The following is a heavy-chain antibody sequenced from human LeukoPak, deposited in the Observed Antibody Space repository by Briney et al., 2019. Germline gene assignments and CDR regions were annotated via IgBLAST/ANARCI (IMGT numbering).Heavy chain of an antibody. D-gene: IGHD6-13*01. CDR1: GYTFTSYA. CDR2: INAGNGNT. V-gene: IGHV1-3*01. CDR3: AREGVIAAGAFDY. J-gene: IGHJ4*02. Sequence: ASVKVSCKASGYTFTSYAMRWVRQAPGQRLEWMGWINAGNGNTKYSQKFQGRVTITRDTSASTAYMELSSLRSEDTAVYYCAREGVIAAGAFDYWGQGTLVTVSS.